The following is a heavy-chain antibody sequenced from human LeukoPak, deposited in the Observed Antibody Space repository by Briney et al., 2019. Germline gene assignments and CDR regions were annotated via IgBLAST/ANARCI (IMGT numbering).Heavy chain of an antibody. CDR3: ARDLSGNYGMDV. V-gene: IGHV4-61*01. J-gene: IGHJ6*02. CDR2: IYYSGST. CDR1: GGSVSSGNYF. D-gene: IGHD3-16*02. Sequence: PSETLSLTCTVSGGSVSSGNYFWSWIRQPPGKGLEWIGYIYYSGSTKYNPSLQSRVTISVDTSKNQFSLRLSSVSAADTAVYYCARDLSGNYGMDVWGRGTTVTVSS.